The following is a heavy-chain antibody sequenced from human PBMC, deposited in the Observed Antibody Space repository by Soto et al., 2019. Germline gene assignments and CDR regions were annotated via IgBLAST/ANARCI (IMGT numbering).Heavy chain of an antibody. CDR3: ARGPLTYDFWSGYHTDY. CDR2: ISYDGSNK. Sequence: QVQLVESGGGVVQPGRSLRLSCAASGFTFSSYAMHWVRQAPGKGLEWVAVISYDGSNKYYADSVKGRFTISRDNSKNTLYLQMNSLRAEDTAVYYCARGPLTYDFWSGYHTDYWGQGTLVTVSS. V-gene: IGHV3-30-3*01. J-gene: IGHJ4*02. D-gene: IGHD3-3*01. CDR1: GFTFSSYA.